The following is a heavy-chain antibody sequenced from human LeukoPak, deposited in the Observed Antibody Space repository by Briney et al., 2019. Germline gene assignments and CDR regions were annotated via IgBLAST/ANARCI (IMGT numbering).Heavy chain of an antibody. J-gene: IGHJ5*02. V-gene: IGHV4-34*01. D-gene: IGHD2-2*01. Sequence: SETLSLTCAVCGGSFSGYYWSWIRQPPGKGLEWIGEINHSGSTNYNPSLKSRVTISVDTSKNQFSLKLSSVTAADTAVYYCARGHCSSTSCYLYWFDPWGQGTLVTVSS. CDR3: ARGHCSSTSCYLYWFDP. CDR1: GGSFSGYY. CDR2: INHSGST.